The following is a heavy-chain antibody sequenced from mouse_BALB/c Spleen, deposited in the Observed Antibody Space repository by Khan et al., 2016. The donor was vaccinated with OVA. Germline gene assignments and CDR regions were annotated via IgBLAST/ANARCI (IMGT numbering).Heavy chain of an antibody. CDR2: INPHVGET. V-gene: IGHV1-20*02. CDR3: ARIYRSDFDY. J-gene: IGHJ2*01. D-gene: IGHD1-1*01. CDR1: GYSFTGYF. Sequence: VQLQQSGPELVKPGASMKISCKASGYSFTGYFMNWVMQSHGKSLEWIGRINPHVGETFYNQKFKDKATLTVDESSSTAHMELRSLASEDSAVYYCARIYRSDFDYWGQGTTLTVSS.